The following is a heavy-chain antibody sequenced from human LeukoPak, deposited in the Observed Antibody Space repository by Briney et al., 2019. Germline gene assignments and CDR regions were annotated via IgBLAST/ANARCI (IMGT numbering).Heavy chain of an antibody. CDR2: ISSSSSYI. Sequence: GGSLRLSCAASGFTFSSYSMNWVRQAPGKGLEWVSSISSSSSYIYYADSVKGRFIISRDNAKNSLYLQMNSLRAEDTAVYYCASGRESPRGVRDWLFGGFNDYWGQGTLVTVSS. D-gene: IGHD3/OR15-3a*01. J-gene: IGHJ4*02. V-gene: IGHV3-21*01. CDR3: ASGRESPRGVRDWLFGGFNDY. CDR1: GFTFSSYS.